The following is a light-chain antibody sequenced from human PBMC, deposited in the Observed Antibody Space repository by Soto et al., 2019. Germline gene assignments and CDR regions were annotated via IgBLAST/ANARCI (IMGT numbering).Light chain of an antibody. V-gene: IGKV1-5*03. Sequence: DIQMTQSPSTLSASVGDRVTITCRASQSISAWLAWYQQKPVKVPKLLIYRASTLESGVPSRFSGSESGTEFTLTISSLQPDDFATYYCQQYKDYPVTFGQGTKVEIK. CDR1: QSISAW. J-gene: IGKJ1*01. CDR3: QQYKDYPVT. CDR2: RAS.